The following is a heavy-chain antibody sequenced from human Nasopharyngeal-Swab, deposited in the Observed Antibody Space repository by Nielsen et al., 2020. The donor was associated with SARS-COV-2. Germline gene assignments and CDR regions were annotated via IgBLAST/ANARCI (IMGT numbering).Heavy chain of an antibody. CDR1: GFTFSSYG. V-gene: IGHV3-21*01. J-gene: IGHJ4*02. CDR3: ARGAYDYVWGSYRPIDY. D-gene: IGHD3-16*02. CDR2: ISSSSSYI. Sequence: GESLKISCAASGFTFSSYGMHWVRQAPGKGLEWVSSISSSSSYIYYADSVKGRFTISRDNAKNSLYLQMNSLRAEDTAVYYCARGAYDYVWGSYRPIDYWGQGTLVTVSS.